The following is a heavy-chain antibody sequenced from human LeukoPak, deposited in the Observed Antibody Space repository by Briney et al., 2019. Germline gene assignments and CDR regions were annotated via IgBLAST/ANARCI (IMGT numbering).Heavy chain of an antibody. Sequence: SETLSLTCAVYGGSFSGYYWSWIRQPPGKGLEWIGEINHSGSTNYNPSLKSRVTISVDTSKNQFSLKLSSVTAADTAVYYCARGLYYYDSSGYYSFDYRGQGTLVTVSS. D-gene: IGHD3-22*01. CDR3: ARGLYYYDSSGYYSFDY. J-gene: IGHJ4*02. CDR2: INHSGST. V-gene: IGHV4-34*01. CDR1: GGSFSGYY.